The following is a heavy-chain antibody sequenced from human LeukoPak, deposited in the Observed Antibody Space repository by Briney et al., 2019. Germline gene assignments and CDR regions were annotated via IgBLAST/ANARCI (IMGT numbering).Heavy chain of an antibody. CDR3: TTEISSGFDY. D-gene: IGHD3-22*01. V-gene: IGHV3-15*01. J-gene: IGHJ4*02. CDR1: GFTFSNAW. Sequence: GGSLRLSCAASGFTFSNAWMSWVRQAPGKGLEWVGRIKSKTDGGTAEYAAPVKGRFTISRDDSKNTLNLQMNSPKTEDTAAYYCTTEISSGFDYWGQGTLVTVSS. CDR2: IKSKTDGGTA.